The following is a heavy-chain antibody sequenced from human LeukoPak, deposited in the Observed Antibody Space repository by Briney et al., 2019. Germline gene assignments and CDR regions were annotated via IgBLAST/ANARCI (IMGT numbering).Heavy chain of an antibody. CDR1: GGSISSSSYY. CDR3: ARHGYCSSTSCYLKWFDP. Sequence: SETLSLTCTVSGGSISSSSYYWGWIRQPPGKGLEWIGSIYYSGSTYYNPSLKSRVTISVDTFKNQFSLKLSSVTAADTAVYYCARHGYCSSTSCYLKWFDPWGQGTLVTVSS. CDR2: IYYSGST. J-gene: IGHJ5*02. D-gene: IGHD2-2*03. V-gene: IGHV4-39*01.